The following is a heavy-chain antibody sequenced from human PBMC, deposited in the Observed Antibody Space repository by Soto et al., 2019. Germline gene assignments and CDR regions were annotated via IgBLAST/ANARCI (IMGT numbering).Heavy chain of an antibody. D-gene: IGHD3-22*01. Sequence: SETLSLTCTVSGGSINNYYWNWIRQPPGKGLEWIGNIYYSGSTNYNPSLKSRVTISIDTSKEEFSLNLNSVAAADTAVYYCAVSTGSSQYYFDSVGQGTLVTVSS. CDR2: IYYSGST. J-gene: IGHJ4*02. CDR3: AVSTGSSQYYFDS. V-gene: IGHV4-59*03. CDR1: GGSINNYY.